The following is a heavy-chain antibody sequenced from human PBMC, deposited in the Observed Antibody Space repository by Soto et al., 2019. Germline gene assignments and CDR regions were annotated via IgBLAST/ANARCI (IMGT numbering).Heavy chain of an antibody. CDR2: IYWDDDK. CDR1: GFSLTTSGVG. D-gene: IGHD3-3*01. V-gene: IGHV2-5*02. J-gene: IGHJ4*02. CDR3: AHRVLRTVFGLVTTTAIYFDF. Sequence: QITLNESGPTVVRPTETLTLTCRFSGFSLTTSGVGVGWIRQSPGKAPEWLALIYWDDDKRYSASLKSRLTITKDTSKTQGVLTVSDLDPTDTATYYCAHRVLRTVFGLVTTTAIYFDFWGQGTPVAVSS.